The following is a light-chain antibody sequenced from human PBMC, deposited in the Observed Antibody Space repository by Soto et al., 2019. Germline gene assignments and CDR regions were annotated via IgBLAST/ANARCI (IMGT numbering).Light chain of an antibody. V-gene: IGKV3-20*01. J-gene: IGKJ1*01. CDR3: QQYDSSPVT. Sequence: EVVLTQSPGTLPLSPRERATLSCRASQSVSSSFLAWYQQRPGQAPRLLLYGASSRATGIPDRVSASGSGTAFTLTISSLEPEDFAVYYCQQYDSSPVTFGQGTKVEIK. CDR1: QSVSSSF. CDR2: GAS.